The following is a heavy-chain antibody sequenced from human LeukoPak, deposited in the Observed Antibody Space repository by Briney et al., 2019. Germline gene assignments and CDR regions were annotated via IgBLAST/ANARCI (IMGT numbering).Heavy chain of an antibody. V-gene: IGHV3-21*01. Sequence: GGSLRLSCAASGLTFSSYGMNWVRQAPGKGLEWVSSISSSSSNMYYADSMKGRFTISRDNAKNSLYLQMNSLRAEDTALYYCARVGVSSSRDYWGQGTLVTVSS. CDR2: ISSSSSNM. CDR1: GLTFSSYG. D-gene: IGHD3-10*01. CDR3: ARVGVSSSRDY. J-gene: IGHJ4*02.